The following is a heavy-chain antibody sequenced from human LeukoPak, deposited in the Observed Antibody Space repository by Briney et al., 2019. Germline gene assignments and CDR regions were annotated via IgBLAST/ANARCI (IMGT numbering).Heavy chain of an antibody. J-gene: IGHJ4*02. CDR3: ARGGSYCSGGSCYSFDY. V-gene: IGHV2-5*02. Sequence: SGPTLVKPTQTLTLTCTFSGFSLSTSGVGVSWIRQPPGKALEWLALIYWDDDKRYSPSLKSRLTITKDTSKNQVVPTMTNMDPVDTATYYCARGGSYCSGGSCYSFDYWGQGTLVTVSS. CDR1: GFSLSTSGVG. CDR2: IYWDDDK. D-gene: IGHD2-15*01.